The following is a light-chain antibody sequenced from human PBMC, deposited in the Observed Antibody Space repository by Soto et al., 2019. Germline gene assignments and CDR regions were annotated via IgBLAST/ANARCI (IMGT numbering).Light chain of an antibody. CDR1: QSVTTY. CDR2: DAS. J-gene: IGKJ4*01. CDR3: QQRSNWPPIIT. V-gene: IGKV3-11*01. Sequence: EIVLTQSPATLSLSPGERATLSCRASQSVTTYLAWYQQKPGQAPRLLIYDASNRAPGIPARFSGSGSGTDFTLTVSCLEPEDSAVYYCQQRSNWPPIITFGGGTKVEIK.